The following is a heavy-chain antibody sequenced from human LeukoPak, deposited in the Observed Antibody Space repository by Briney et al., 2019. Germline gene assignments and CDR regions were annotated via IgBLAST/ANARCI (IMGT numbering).Heavy chain of an antibody. J-gene: IGHJ4*02. CDR1: GGSISSYY. Sequence: SSETLSLTCTVSGGSISSYYWSWIRQPPGKGLEWIGYIYYSGSTNYNPSLKSRVTISVDTSKNQFSLKLSSVTAADTAVYYCARGDGGYCSSTSCLSFDYWGQGTLVTVSS. V-gene: IGHV4-59*01. D-gene: IGHD2-2*01. CDR2: IYYSGST. CDR3: ARGDGGYCSSTSCLSFDY.